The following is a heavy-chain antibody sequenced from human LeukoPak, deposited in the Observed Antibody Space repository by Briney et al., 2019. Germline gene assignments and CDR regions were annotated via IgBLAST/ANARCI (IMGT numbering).Heavy chain of an antibody. CDR1: GYTFTSYG. Sequence: ASVKVSCKASGYTFTSYGISWVRHAPAQGLEWMGLISAYNGNTNYAQKLQGRVTLTTDTSTSTAYMELKSLRSDDTAVYYCARAVSSSPYYYYGMDVWGQGTTVTVSS. V-gene: IGHV1-18*01. J-gene: IGHJ6*02. CDR2: ISAYNGNT. D-gene: IGHD6-13*01. CDR3: ARAVSSSPYYYYGMDV.